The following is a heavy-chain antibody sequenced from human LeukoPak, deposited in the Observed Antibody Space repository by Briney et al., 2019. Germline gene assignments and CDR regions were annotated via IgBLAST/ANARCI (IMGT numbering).Heavy chain of an antibody. V-gene: IGHV4-30-4*08. J-gene: IGHJ4*02. CDR1: GGSISRGDYY. CDR2: IYYSGST. Sequence: SETLSLTCTVSGGSISRGDYYWSWIRQPPGKGLESIGYIYYSGSTYYNPSLKSRVTISVDTSKNQFSLKLSSVTAADTAVYYCARVACSSTSCYYFDYWGQGTPATVSS. CDR3: ARVACSSTSCYYFDY. D-gene: IGHD2-2*01.